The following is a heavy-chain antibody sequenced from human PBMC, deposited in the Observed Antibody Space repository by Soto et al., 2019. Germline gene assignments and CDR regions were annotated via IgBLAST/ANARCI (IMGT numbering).Heavy chain of an antibody. CDR3: ARAGETTGTTVYYYYYMDV. D-gene: IGHD1-1*01. J-gene: IGHJ6*03. Sequence: QVQLVQSGAEVKKPGSSVKVSCKASGGTFSSYTISWVRQAPGQGLEWMGRIIPILGIANYAQKFQGRVTITAEKSTSTAYMELSSLRSEDTAVYYCARAGETTGTTVYYYYYMDVWGKGTTVTVSS. V-gene: IGHV1-69*02. CDR1: GGTFSSYT. CDR2: IIPILGIA.